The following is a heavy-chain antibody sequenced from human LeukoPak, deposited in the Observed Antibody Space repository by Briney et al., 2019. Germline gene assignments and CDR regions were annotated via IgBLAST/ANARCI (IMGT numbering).Heavy chain of an antibody. Sequence: SVNVSCKASGGTFSSYAISWVRQAPGQGLEWMGGIIPIFGTANYAQKFQGRVTITADESTSTAYMELSSLRSEDTAVYYCASPFGSGGYFDYWGQGTLVTVSS. CDR2: IIPIFGTA. D-gene: IGHD3-16*01. CDR1: GGTFSSYA. J-gene: IGHJ4*02. V-gene: IGHV1-69*13. CDR3: ASPFGSGGYFDY.